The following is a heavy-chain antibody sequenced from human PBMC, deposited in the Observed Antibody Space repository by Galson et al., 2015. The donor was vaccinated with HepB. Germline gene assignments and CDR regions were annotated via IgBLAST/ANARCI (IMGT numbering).Heavy chain of an antibody. CDR1: GFSLSTSGVG. CDR3: AHSQCKLELPRRGGHFDY. CDR2: IYWDDDK. J-gene: IGHJ4*02. V-gene: IGHV2-5*02. Sequence: PALVKPTQTLTLTCTFSGFSLSTSGVGVGWIRQPPGKALEWLALIYWDDDKRYSPSLKSRLTITKDTSKNQVVLTMTNMDPVDTATYYCAHSQCKLELPRRGGHFDYWGQGTLVTVSS. D-gene: IGHD1-7*01.